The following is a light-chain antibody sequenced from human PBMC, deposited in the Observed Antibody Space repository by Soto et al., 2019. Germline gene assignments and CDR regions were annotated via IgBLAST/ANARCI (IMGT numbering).Light chain of an antibody. J-gene: IGKJ4*01. CDR2: DAS. V-gene: IGKV3-11*01. CDR3: QQRTNWSSVT. CDR1: QSVSSY. Sequence: EIVLTQSPANLSLSPGDRATLSCTASQSVSSYLAWYQQKPGQAPRLLIYDASNRATGIPARFSGSGSGTDFTLTISSLEPEDFAVYYCQQRTNWSSVTFGGGTKVEIK.